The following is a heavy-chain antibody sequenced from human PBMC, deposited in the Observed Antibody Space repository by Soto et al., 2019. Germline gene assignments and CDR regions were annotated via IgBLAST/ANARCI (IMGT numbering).Heavy chain of an antibody. Sequence: PGGSLRLSCAASGFTFSSYGMHWVRQAPGKGLEWVAVIWYDGSNKYYADSVKGRFTICRDNSKNTLYLQMNSLRAEDTAVYYCAQGGGDYYGSGSPFYYWGQGTLVTGSS. V-gene: IGHV3-33*06. CDR1: GFTFSSYG. J-gene: IGHJ4*02. CDR3: AQGGGDYYGSGSPFYY. D-gene: IGHD3-10*01. CDR2: IWYDGSNK.